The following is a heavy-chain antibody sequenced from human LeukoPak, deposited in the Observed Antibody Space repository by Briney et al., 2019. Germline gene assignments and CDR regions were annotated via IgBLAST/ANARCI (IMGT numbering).Heavy chain of an antibody. CDR1: GFTFSNYA. V-gene: IGHV3-23*01. Sequence: GSLRLSCAASGFTFSNYAMTWVRQAPGKGLEWVSAISGSGGSTYYADSVKGRFTISRDNSKNTLYLQMNSLRAEDTAVYYCANSYCSGGSCYSDYWGQGTLVTVSS. CDR3: ANSYCSGGSCYSDY. D-gene: IGHD2-15*01. J-gene: IGHJ4*02. CDR2: ISGSGGST.